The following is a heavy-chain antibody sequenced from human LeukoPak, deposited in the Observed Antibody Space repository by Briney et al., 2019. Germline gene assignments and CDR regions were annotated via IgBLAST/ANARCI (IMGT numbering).Heavy chain of an antibody. V-gene: IGHV1-2*02. D-gene: IGHD3-10*01. CDR2: INPNSGGT. J-gene: IGHJ6*03. CDR1: GYTFTGYY. Sequence: ASVKVSCKASGYTFTGYYMHWVRQAPGQGLEWMGWINPNSGGTNYPPKLQGRVTMTRDTALSPAYPELSSLDSDDTAVYYCARDQRGHYGSGSYYMIAYYYYMDVWGKGTTVTVSS. CDR3: ARDQRGHYGSGSYYMIAYYYYMDV.